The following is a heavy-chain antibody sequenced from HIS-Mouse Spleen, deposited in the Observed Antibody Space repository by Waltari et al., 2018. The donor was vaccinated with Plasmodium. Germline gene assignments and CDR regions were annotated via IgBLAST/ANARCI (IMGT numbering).Heavy chain of an antibody. Sequence: EVQLVESGGGLVQPGGSLRLSCAASGFTFSSYWMSWVRQAPGKGRGGVDNIKQDGSGKYYVDSVKGRFTISRDNAKNSLYLQMNSLRAEDTAVYYCASSWYWYFDLWGRGTLVTVSS. CDR3: ASSWYWYFDL. CDR1: GFTFSSYW. D-gene: IGHD6-13*01. CDR2: IKQDGSGK. V-gene: IGHV3-7*01. J-gene: IGHJ2*01.